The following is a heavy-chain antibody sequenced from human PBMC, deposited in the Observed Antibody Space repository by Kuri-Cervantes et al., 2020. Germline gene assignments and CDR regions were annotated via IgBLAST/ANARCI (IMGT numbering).Heavy chain of an antibody. J-gene: IGHJ6*02. CDR1: GFTFSSYS. V-gene: IGHV3-21*01. Sequence: GGSLRLSCAASGFTFSSYSMNWVRQAPGEGLEWVSSISSSSSYIYYADSVKGRFTISRDNAKNSLYLQMNSLRAEDTAVYYCARDSVPAAHDYYYGVDVWGQGTTVTVSS. CDR3: ARDSVPAAHDYYYGVDV. CDR2: ISSSSSYI. D-gene: IGHD2-2*01.